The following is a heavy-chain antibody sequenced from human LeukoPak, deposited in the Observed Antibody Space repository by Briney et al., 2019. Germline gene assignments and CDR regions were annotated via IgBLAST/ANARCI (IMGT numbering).Heavy chain of an antibody. J-gene: IGHJ4*02. CDR3: ARELLGAYDSSGYTFDY. D-gene: IGHD3-22*01. CDR1: GFTFTSSA. CDR2: IVVGSGNT. Sequence: SVKVSCKASGFTFTSSAMQWVRQARGQRLEWIGWIVVGSGNTNYAQKFQGRVTMTRDTSTSTVYMELSSLRSEDTAVYYCARELLGAYDSSGYTFDYWGQGTLVTVSS. V-gene: IGHV1-58*02.